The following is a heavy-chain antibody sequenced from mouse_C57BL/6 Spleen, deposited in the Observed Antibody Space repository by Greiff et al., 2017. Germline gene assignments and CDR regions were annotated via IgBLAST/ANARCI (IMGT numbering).Heavy chain of an antibody. CDR2: FYPGSGSI. V-gene: IGHV1-62-2*01. D-gene: IGHD2-4*01. Sequence: LVESGAELVKPGASVKLSCKASGYTFTEYTIHWVKQRSGQGLEWIGWFYPGSGSIKYNEKFKDKATLTADKSSSTVYMELSRLTSEDSAVYFCARHGAYDYDEDYYAMDYWGQGTSVTVSS. J-gene: IGHJ4*01. CDR1: GYTFTEYT. CDR3: ARHGAYDYDEDYYAMDY.